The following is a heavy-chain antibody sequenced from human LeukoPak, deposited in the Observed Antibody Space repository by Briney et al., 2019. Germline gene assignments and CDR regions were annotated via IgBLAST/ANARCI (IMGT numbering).Heavy chain of an antibody. CDR2: INPNSGGT. V-gene: IGHV1-2*02. CDR3: ARVGSKYYYDSSGYYGY. CDR1: GYTFTGYD. D-gene: IGHD3-22*01. Sequence: ASVRVSCKASGYTFTGYDMHWVRQAPGQGLEWMGWINPNSGGTNYAQKFQGRVTMTRDTSISTAYMELSRLRSDDTAVYYCARVGSKYYYDSSGYYGYWGQGTLVTVSS. J-gene: IGHJ4*02.